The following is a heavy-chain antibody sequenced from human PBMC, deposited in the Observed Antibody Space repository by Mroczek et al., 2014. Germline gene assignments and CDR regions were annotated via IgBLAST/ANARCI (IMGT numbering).Heavy chain of an antibody. V-gene: IGHV3-23*01. CDR2: ISGSGGST. D-gene: IGHD2-2*01. J-gene: IGHJ4*02. Sequence: ESGGGLVQPGGSLRLSCAASGFTFSSYAMSWVRQAPGKGLEWVSAISGSGGSTYYADSVKGRFTISRDNSKNTLYLQMNSLRAEDTAVYYCASIVVVPAARYSNLDKFDYWGQGTLVTVSS. CDR3: ASIVVVPAARYSNLDKFDY. CDR1: GFTFSSYA.